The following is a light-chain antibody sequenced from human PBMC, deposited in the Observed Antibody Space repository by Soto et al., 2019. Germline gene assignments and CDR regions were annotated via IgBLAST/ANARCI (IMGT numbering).Light chain of an antibody. V-gene: IGLV1-40*01. J-gene: IGLJ3*02. CDR3: QSYDSSLSGGV. Sequence: QSVLTQPPSVSGAPGQRVTISCTGSSSNIGAGYDVHWYQQLPGTAPKLLIYGNNNRPSGVPDRFSGSKSATSDSLAITGLQAEDEAYYYCQSYDSSLSGGVFGGGTKLTVL. CDR1: SSNIGAGYD. CDR2: GNN.